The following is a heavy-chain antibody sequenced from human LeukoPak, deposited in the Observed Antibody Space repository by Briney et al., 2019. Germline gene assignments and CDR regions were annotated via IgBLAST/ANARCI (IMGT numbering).Heavy chain of an antibody. Sequence: VASVKVSCKASGGTFSSYAISWVRQAPGQGLEWMGRIIPILGIANYAQKFQGRVTITADKSTSTAYMELSSLRSEDTAVYYCARAYAGYCSSTSCSSNNWFDPWGQGTLVTVSS. CDR3: ARAYAGYCSSTSCSSNNWFDP. CDR2: IIPILGIA. CDR1: GGTFSSYA. J-gene: IGHJ5*02. V-gene: IGHV1-69*04. D-gene: IGHD2-2*01.